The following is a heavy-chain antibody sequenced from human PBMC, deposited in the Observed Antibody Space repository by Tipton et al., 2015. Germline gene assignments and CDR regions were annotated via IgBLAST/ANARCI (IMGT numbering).Heavy chain of an antibody. Sequence: LSLTCTVSGGFISSSSYYWGWIRQPPGKGLEWIGSIYYSGSTYYNPSLKSRVTISVDTSKNQFSLKLSSVTAADTAVYYCAGPLGSANFDYWGQGTLVTVSS. CDR1: GGFISSSSYY. J-gene: IGHJ4*02. V-gene: IGHV4-39*01. CDR2: IYYSGST. D-gene: IGHD6-25*01. CDR3: AGPLGSANFDY.